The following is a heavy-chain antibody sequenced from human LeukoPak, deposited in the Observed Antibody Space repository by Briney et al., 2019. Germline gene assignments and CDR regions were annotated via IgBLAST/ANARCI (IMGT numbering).Heavy chain of an antibody. J-gene: IGHJ4*02. CDR2: INPNSGGT. V-gene: IGHV1-2*02. D-gene: IGHD6-13*01. CDR3: ARLSPLHSSSSWYSVTGGEVDY. Sequence: ASVKVSCKASGYTFTGYYMHWVRQAPGQGLEWMGWINPNSGGTNYAQKFQGRVTMTRDTSISTAYMELSRLRSDDTAVYYCARLSPLHSSSSWYSVTGGEVDYWGQGTLVTVSS. CDR1: GYTFTGYY.